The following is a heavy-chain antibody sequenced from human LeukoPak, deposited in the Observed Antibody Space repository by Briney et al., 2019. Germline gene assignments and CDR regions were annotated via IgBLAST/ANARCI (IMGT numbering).Heavy chain of an antibody. CDR2: IWYDGSNK. CDR3: ASASGFGESLYFDY. D-gene: IGHD3-10*01. Sequence: GGSLRLSCAASGFTFSSYGMHWVRQAPGKGLEWVAVIWYDGSNKYYADSVKGRFTISRDNSKNTLYLQMNSLRAEDTAVYYCASASGFGESLYFDYWGQGILVTVSS. J-gene: IGHJ4*02. CDR1: GFTFSSYG. V-gene: IGHV3-33*01.